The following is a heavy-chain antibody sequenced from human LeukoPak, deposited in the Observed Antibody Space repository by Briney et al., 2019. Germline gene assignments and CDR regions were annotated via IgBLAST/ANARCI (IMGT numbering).Heavy chain of an antibody. CDR1: GGSFSGYY. CDR3: ARACSGGSCPYYFDY. J-gene: IGHJ4*02. D-gene: IGHD2-15*01. Sequence: SETLSLTCAVYGGSFSGYYWSWIRQPPGKGLEWIGEINHSGSTNYNPSLKSRVTISVDTSKNLFSLKLSSVTAADTAVYYCARACSGGSCPYYFDYWGQGTLVTVSS. V-gene: IGHV4-34*01. CDR2: INHSGST.